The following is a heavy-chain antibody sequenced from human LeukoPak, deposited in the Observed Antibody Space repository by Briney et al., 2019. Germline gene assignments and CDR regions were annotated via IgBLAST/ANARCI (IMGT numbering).Heavy chain of an antibody. V-gene: IGHV3-30*04. CDR3: ASAPGSTDY. J-gene: IGHJ4*02. CDR1: GFIFSDHA. Sequence: PGGSLRLSCAASGFIFSDHAMFWVRQAPGKGLEWVAVISYDGSNKYYADSVKGRFTVSRDNSKNTLFLQMNSLRAEDTAVYYCASAPGSTDYWGQGTLVTVSS. CDR2: ISYDGSNK. D-gene: IGHD6-13*01.